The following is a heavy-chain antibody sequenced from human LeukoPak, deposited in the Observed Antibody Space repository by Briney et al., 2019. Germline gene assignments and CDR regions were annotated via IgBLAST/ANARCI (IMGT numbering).Heavy chain of an antibody. Sequence: SETLSLTCTVSGGSIISYYWSWIRQPPGKALEWIGYIYYSGSTNYNPSLKSRVTISVDTSKNQFSLKLSSVTAADTAVYYCARERMAVGSTRIIDYWGQGALVTVSS. CDR2: IYYSGST. V-gene: IGHV4-59*01. D-gene: IGHD1-26*01. CDR3: ARERMAVGSTRIIDY. CDR1: GGSIISYY. J-gene: IGHJ4*02.